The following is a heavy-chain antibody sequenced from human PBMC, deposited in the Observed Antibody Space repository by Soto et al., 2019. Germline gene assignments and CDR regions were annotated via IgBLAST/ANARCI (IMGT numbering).Heavy chain of an antibody. V-gene: IGHV4-28*01. CDR1: GYFISSSNW. Sequence: QVQLQESGPGQVKPSDTLSLTCAVSGYFISSSNWWGWIRHPPGKGLEWIGYIYYSGSTYYNPSLKSRVTMSVDTSKNQFSLKLSPVTAVDTAMYYCARYDYGDNYFDYWGQGTLVTVSS. J-gene: IGHJ4*02. CDR3: ARYDYGDNYFDY. D-gene: IGHD4-17*01. CDR2: IYYSGST.